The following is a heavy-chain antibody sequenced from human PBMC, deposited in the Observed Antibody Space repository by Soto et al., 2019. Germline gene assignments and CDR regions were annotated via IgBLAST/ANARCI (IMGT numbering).Heavy chain of an antibody. V-gene: IGHV1-69*13. CDR1: GGTFSSYA. D-gene: IGHD5-12*01. CDR2: IIPIFGTA. Sequence: SVKVSCKASGGTFSSYAISWVRQAPGQGLEWMGGIIPIFGTANYAQKFQGRVTITADESTSTAYMELSSLRSEDTAVYYCARRIVATINSGAFDIWGQGTMVTVSS. CDR3: ARRIVATINSGAFDI. J-gene: IGHJ3*02.